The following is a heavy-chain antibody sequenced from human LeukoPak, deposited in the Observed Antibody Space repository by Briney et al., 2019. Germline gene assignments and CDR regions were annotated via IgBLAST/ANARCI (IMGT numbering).Heavy chain of an antibody. D-gene: IGHD3-22*01. CDR3: ARGVANYYDSSGYNYRYFDY. CDR1: GGSFSGYY. Sequence: PSETLSLTCAVYGGSFSGYYWSWIRQPPGKGLEWIGEINHSGSTNYNPSLKSRVTISVDTSKTQFSLKLSSVTAADTAVYYCARGVANYYDSSGYNYRYFDYWGQGALVTVSS. CDR2: INHSGST. V-gene: IGHV4-34*01. J-gene: IGHJ4*02.